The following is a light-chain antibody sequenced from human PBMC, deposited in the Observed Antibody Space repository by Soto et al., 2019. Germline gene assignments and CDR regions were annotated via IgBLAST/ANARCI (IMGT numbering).Light chain of an antibody. Sequence: VLTHSPVSLSLSPGERATLSCRASDGVGRSLAWFQQRPGQAPRLLIYDASNRATGIPARFSGSGSGTEVTLTISRLENEDFAVYYCMHSREWRTFGRGTKVDIK. V-gene: IGKV3-11*01. CDR2: DAS. CDR1: DGVGRS. J-gene: IGKJ1*01. CDR3: MHSREWRT.